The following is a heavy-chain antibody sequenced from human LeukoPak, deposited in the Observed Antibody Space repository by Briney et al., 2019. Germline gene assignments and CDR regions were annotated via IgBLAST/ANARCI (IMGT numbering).Heavy chain of an antibody. Sequence: GESLKISCKGSGYSFTSYWIGWVRQMPGKGLEWMGIIYPGGSDTRYSPSFQGQVTISADKSISTAYLQWSSLKASDTAMYYCARISHYDISPYGMDVWGKGTTVTVSS. V-gene: IGHV5-51*01. CDR3: ARISHYDISPYGMDV. D-gene: IGHD3-9*01. CDR2: IYPGGSDT. CDR1: GYSFTSYW. J-gene: IGHJ6*04.